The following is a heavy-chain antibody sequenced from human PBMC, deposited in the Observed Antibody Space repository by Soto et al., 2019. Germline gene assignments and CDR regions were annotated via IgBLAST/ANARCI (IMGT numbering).Heavy chain of an antibody. CDR3: ARDATYNWNYADFDY. CDR2: ISAYNGNT. Sequence: QVQLVQSGAEVKKPGASVKVSCKASGYTFTSYGISWVRQAPGQGLEWMGWISAYNGNTNYTQKLQGRVTMTTDTSTSTAHMELRSLRSDDTAVYYCARDATYNWNYADFDYWGQGTLVTVSS. V-gene: IGHV1-18*01. CDR1: GYTFTSYG. J-gene: IGHJ4*02. D-gene: IGHD1-7*01.